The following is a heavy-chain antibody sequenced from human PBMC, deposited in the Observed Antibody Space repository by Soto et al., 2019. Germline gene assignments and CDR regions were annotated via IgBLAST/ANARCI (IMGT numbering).Heavy chain of an antibody. CDR2: MQPSTGRT. D-gene: IGHD1-26*01. V-gene: IGHV1-8*01. CDR3: ARGVSAGVDY. J-gene: IGHJ4*02. CDR1: GYSFTSLY. Sequence: GASVNVSCKASGYSFTSLYINWVRQTAGQGLEWMGWMQPSTGRTGYAQKFQGRVTMTRDTSINTAYMELTTLTSDDTAFYYCARGVSAGVDYWGQGTLVTVSS.